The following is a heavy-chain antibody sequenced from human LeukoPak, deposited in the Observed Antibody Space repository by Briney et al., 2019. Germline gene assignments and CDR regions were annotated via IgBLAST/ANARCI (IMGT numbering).Heavy chain of an antibody. CDR1: GGSISSYY. Sequence: SETLSLTCTVSGGSISSYYWSWIRQPPGKGLECIGYIYYGGTTNYNPSLKSLVTISVDMSRNQFSLKLSSVTAADTAMYYCAREDRYCSGGSCYSSFAFDIWGQGTMVTVSS. J-gene: IGHJ3*02. V-gene: IGHV4-59*01. D-gene: IGHD2-15*01. CDR3: AREDRYCSGGSCYSSFAFDI. CDR2: IYYGGTT.